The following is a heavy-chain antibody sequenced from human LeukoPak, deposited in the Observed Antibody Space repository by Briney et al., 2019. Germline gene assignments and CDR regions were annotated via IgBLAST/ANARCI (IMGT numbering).Heavy chain of an antibody. CDR2: IHPEGTEK. V-gene: IGHV3-7*03. Sequence: PGGSLRLSCAASGFTFSSSAMSWVRQAPGKGLEWVANIHPEGTEKYHVDSVKGRFTISRDNVDNTLYLQMNSLRVDDTAIYYCAKNSGWYRYDSWGQGTLVTVSS. CDR1: GFTFSSSA. J-gene: IGHJ4*02. D-gene: IGHD6-13*01. CDR3: AKNSGWYRYDS.